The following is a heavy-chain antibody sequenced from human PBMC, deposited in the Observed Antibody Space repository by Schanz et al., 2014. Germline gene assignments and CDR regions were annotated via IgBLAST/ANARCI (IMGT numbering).Heavy chain of an antibody. CDR2: MSHSGGVI. J-gene: IGHJ2*01. D-gene: IGHD1-26*01. CDR1: GFSFSDSF. V-gene: IGHV3-11*01. CDR3: ARNRGSGGKNWDSDL. Sequence: QMQLVESGGGLVKPGGSLRLSCVASGFSFSDSFMSWIRQTPEKGLEWIAFMSHSGGVIYYAESVRGRFCISRDNAKNSLYLQMKSLRVDDTAVYYCARNRGSGGKNWDSDLWGRGTLVTVSS.